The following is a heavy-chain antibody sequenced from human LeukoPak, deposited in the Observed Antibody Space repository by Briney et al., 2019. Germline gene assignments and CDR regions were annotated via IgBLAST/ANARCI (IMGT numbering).Heavy chain of an antibody. D-gene: IGHD3-22*01. Sequence: GGSLRLSCAASGFIFGNYWMHWVRQAPGKGLEWVSAISGSGGSTYYADSVKGRFTISRDNSKNTLYLQMNSLRAEDTAVYYCAKNRGYDSSGYYAVQFDYWGQGTLVTVSS. V-gene: IGHV3-23*01. CDR1: GFIFGNYW. CDR2: ISGSGGST. J-gene: IGHJ4*02. CDR3: AKNRGYDSSGYYAVQFDY.